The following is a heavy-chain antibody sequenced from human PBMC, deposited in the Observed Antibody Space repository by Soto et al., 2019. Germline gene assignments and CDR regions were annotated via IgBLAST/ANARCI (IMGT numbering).Heavy chain of an antibody. V-gene: IGHV4-39*01. CDR1: GGSISSSSYY. J-gene: IGHJ3*02. CDR3: AKGGSGSYSNAFDI. D-gene: IGHD3-10*01. Sequence: SETLSLTCTVSGGSISSSSYYWGWIRQPPGKGMEWIGSIYYSGSTYYKPSLKNRVTISVDTSKNQFSLKLSSVTAADTAVYYCAKGGSGSYSNAFDIWGQGTMVT. CDR2: IYYSGST.